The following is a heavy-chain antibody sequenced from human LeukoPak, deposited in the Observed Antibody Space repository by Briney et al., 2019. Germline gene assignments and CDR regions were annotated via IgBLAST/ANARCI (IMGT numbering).Heavy chain of an antibody. J-gene: IGHJ3*02. Sequence: IYSDGRTDYADSVKGRFTISRDNSKNTLYLQMNSLRVEDTAVYYCARDSQYCSRGSCSPGASDIWGQGTMVTVSS. D-gene: IGHD2-15*01. V-gene: IGHV3-53*01. CDR3: ARDSQYCSRGSCSPGASDI. CDR2: IYSDGRT.